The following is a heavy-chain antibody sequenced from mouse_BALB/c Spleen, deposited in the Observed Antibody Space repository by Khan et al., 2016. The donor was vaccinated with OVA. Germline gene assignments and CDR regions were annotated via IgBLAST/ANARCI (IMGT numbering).Heavy chain of an antibody. V-gene: IGHV3-2*02. CDR3: ARTARIKY. D-gene: IGHD1-2*01. CDR2: ISYSGST. Sequence: VQLQQSGPGLVKPSQSLSLTCTVTGYSITSGYGWNWIRQFPGNKLEWMGYISYSGSTNYNPSLKSRISITRDTSKNQFFLQLNSVTTEDTATXYRARTARIKYWGQGTTLTVSS. J-gene: IGHJ2*01. CDR1: GYSITSGYG.